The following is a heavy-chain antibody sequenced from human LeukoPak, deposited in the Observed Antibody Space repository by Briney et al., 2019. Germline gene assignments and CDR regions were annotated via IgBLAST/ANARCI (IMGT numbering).Heavy chain of an antibody. CDR2: INQDGSEK. Sequence: GGSLRLSCAASGFTFSNYWMSWVRQAPGKGLEWVANINQDGSEKYSVDSVKGRFTISRDNAKNSLYLQMNSLRAEDTAVYYCARAYYFDSRNYYNPTFSFDYWGQGTLVTVSS. V-gene: IGHV3-7*04. J-gene: IGHJ4*02. CDR1: GFTFSNYW. D-gene: IGHD3-10*01. CDR3: ARAYYFDSRNYYNPTFSFDY.